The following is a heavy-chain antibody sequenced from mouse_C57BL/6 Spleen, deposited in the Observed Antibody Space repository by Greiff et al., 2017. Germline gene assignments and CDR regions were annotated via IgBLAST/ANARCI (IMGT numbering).Heavy chain of an antibody. Sequence: QVQLKESGAELVRPGASVKLSCKASGYTFTDYYINWVKQRPGQGLEWIARIYPGSGNTYYNEKFKGKATLTAEKSSSTAYMQLSSLTSEDSAVYVCARGYYYGSPYAMDYWGQGTSVTVSS. D-gene: IGHD1-1*01. CDR1: GYTFTDYY. J-gene: IGHJ4*01. CDR2: IYPGSGNT. CDR3: ARGYYYGSPYAMDY. V-gene: IGHV1-76*01.